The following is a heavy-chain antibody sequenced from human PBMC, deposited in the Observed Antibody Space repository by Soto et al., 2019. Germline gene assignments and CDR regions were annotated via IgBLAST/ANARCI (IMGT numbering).Heavy chain of an antibody. J-gene: IGHJ4*02. Sequence: LRLSCAASGFNFKKYWMHWVRQAPGKGLEWVAVISYDGSNKYYADSVKGRFTISRDNSKNTLYLQMNSLRAEDTAVYYCARTFCGGDCYSADYWGQGTLVTVSS. CDR3: ARTFCGGDCYSADY. D-gene: IGHD2-21*02. V-gene: IGHV3-30-3*01. CDR2: ISYDGSNK. CDR1: GFNFKKYW.